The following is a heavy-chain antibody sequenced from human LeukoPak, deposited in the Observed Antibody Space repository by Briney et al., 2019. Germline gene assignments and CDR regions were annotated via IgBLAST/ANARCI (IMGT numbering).Heavy chain of an antibody. V-gene: IGHV3-7*01. Sequence: GGSLRLSCAASGFTFSNAWMNWVRQTPGKGLEWVANIKQDGSEKYYVDSVKGRFTISRDNAKNSLYLQMNSLRAEDTAVYYCAREMRSYDSSGYYSFDYWGQGTLVTVSS. CDR2: IKQDGSEK. CDR1: GFTFSNAW. J-gene: IGHJ4*02. D-gene: IGHD3-22*01. CDR3: AREMRSYDSSGYYSFDY.